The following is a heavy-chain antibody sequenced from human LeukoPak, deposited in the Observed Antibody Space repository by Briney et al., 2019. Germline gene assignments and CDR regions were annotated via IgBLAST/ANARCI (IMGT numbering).Heavy chain of an antibody. CDR3: ARDTVSDYYSYGMDV. CDR1: GFTFSTYE. V-gene: IGHV3-48*03. Sequence: AGGSLRLSCAASGFTFSTYEMNWVRQAPGKGREWISYISSSGSAIYYADSVKGRFTSSRYNAKNSLYLQMNSLRAKDAAVYYCARDTVSDYYSYGMDVWGQGTTVTVSS. J-gene: IGHJ6*02. CDR2: ISSSGSAI. D-gene: IGHD4-17*01.